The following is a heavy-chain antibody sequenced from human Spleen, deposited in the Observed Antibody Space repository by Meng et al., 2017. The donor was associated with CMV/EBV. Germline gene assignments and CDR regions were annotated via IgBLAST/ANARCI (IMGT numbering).Heavy chain of an antibody. CDR2: IHPHRGDT. Sequence: ASVKVSCKASGGTVISYAINWVRRAPGQGLEWMGWIHPHRGDTNYAQQFQGRVTLTRDTSINTGYMELTRLTSDDTAVYYCARDNNWGPDYWGQGTLVTVSS. J-gene: IGHJ4*02. D-gene: IGHD7-27*01. CDR3: ARDNNWGPDY. CDR1: GGTVISYA. V-gene: IGHV1-2*02.